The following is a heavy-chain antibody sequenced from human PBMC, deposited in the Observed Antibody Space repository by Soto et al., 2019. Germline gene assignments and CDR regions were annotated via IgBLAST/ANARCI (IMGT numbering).Heavy chain of an antibody. V-gene: IGHV1-18*01. CDR2: ISGCSDNT. CDR3: ARNVTRIADSYYGMDV. J-gene: IGHJ6*02. D-gene: IGHD2-15*01. Sequence: QVQLVQSGAEVKKPGASVKVSCKASGYTFTSYGINWVRQAPGRGLEWMGWISGCSDNTNYAQRLQGRVTLTTDTATSTAYMELRSLRSDDTAVYYCARNVTRIADSYYGMDVWGQGTTVTVSS. CDR1: GYTFTSYG.